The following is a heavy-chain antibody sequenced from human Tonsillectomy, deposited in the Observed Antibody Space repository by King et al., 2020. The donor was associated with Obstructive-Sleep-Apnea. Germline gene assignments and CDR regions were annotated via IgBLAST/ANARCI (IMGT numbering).Heavy chain of an antibody. D-gene: IGHD3-22*01. CDR3: ARGEINDSSGYDAFDI. V-gene: IGHV1-69*10. J-gene: IGHJ3*02. CDR2: IIPILDIT. Sequence: QLVQSGAEVKKPGSSVKVACKASGGTFSSYAITWMRQAPGQGLEWMGGIIPILDITDYAQKFQGRVTINADKSTRTAYMELSSLGSEDTAVYYCARGEINDSSGYDAFDIWGQGTMVTVSS. CDR1: GGTFSSYA.